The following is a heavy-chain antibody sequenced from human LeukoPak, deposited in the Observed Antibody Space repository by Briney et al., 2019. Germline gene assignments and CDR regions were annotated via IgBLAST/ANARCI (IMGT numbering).Heavy chain of an antibody. J-gene: IGHJ3*02. V-gene: IGHV3-23*01. CDR3: AKDNLRSKAVGLYDAFDI. CDR2: VSGGGFNT. Sequence: GGSLRLSCATSGFIFSSYAMSWVRQAPGKGLEWVSLVSGGGFNTYYADSVKGRFTISRDSSKNTLYLQMRSLRAEDTAVYYCAKDNLRSKAVGLYDAFDIWGQGTKVTVSS. CDR1: GFIFSSYA. D-gene: IGHD6-19*01.